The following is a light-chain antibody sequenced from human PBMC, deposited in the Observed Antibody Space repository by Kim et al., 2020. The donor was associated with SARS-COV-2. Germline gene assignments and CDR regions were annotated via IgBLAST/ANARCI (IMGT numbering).Light chain of an antibody. V-gene: IGLV2-14*03. J-gene: IGLJ1*01. Sequence: QSALTQPASVSASPGQSITISCTGTSSDVDAYNYVSWYQQHPGKAPKLIIYDVSNRPSGLSNRFSGSKSGNTASLTISGLQADDEADYYCSAYTRSSTRVFGTGTKVTVL. CDR1: SSDVDAYNY. CDR2: DVS. CDR3: SAYTRSSTRV.